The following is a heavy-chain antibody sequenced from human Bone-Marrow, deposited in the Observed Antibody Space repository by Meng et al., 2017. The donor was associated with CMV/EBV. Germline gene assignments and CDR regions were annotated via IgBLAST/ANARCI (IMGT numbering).Heavy chain of an antibody. Sequence: GESLKISCAASGFTFSSYWMSWVRQAPGKGLEWVANIKQDGSEKYYVDSVKGRFTISRDNAKNSLYLQMNSLRAEDTAVYYCAREVEDWGEGYWGQGTLVTFSS. J-gene: IGHJ4*02. CDR3: AREVEDWGEGY. V-gene: IGHV3-7*01. CDR2: IKQDGSEK. D-gene: IGHD3-16*01. CDR1: GFTFSSYW.